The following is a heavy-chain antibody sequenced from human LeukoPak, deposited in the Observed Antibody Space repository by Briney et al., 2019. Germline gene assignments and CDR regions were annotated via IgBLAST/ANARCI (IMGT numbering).Heavy chain of an antibody. CDR3: ARDSPDTAMSSYYYYMDV. CDR2: INPSGGST. J-gene: IGHJ6*03. V-gene: IGHV1-46*01. CDR1: GYTFTGYY. Sequence: ASVKVSCKASGYTFTGYYMHWVRQAPGQGLEWMGIINPSGGSTSYAQKFQGRVTMTRDTSTSTVYMELSSPRSEDTAVYYCARDSPDTAMSSYYYYMDVWGKGTTVTVSS. D-gene: IGHD5-18*01.